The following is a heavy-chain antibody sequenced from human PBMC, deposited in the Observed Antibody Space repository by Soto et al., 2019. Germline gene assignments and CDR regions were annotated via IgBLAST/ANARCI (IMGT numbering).Heavy chain of an antibody. D-gene: IGHD6-19*01. CDR1: GGSISSGDYY. J-gene: IGHJ4*02. CDR2: IYYSGST. CDR3: ARRYSGWSPFDF. V-gene: IGHV4-30-4*01. Sequence: SETLSLTCTVSGGSISSGDYYWSWIRQPPGKGLEWIGYIYYSGSTYYNPSLKSRVTISVDTLKNQFSLNLTSVTAADTAVYYCARRYSGWSPFDFWGQGIMVTVSS.